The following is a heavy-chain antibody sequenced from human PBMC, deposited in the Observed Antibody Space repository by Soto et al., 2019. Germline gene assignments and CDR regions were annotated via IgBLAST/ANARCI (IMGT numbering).Heavy chain of an antibody. V-gene: IGHV1-69*12. Sequence: QVQLVQSGAEVKKPGSSVKVSCKASGGTFSSYAMSWVRQAPGQGLEWMGGVIPIFGTTNYAPTFQGRVTLTAYETTSTAYMELSSLRCEDTAVYYCAGITYYYASSGYYAGTFDYWGQGTLVTVSS. J-gene: IGHJ4*02. CDR3: AGITYYYASSGYYAGTFDY. CDR1: GGTFSSYA. D-gene: IGHD3-22*01. CDR2: VIPIFGTT.